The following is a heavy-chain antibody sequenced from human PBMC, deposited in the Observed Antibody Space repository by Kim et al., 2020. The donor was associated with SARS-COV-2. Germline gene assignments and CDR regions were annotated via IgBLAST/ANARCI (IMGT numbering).Heavy chain of an antibody. D-gene: IGHD6-6*01. Sequence: GGSLRLSCAASGFTFSSYAMHWVRQAPGKGLEWVAVISYDGSNKYYADSVKGRFTISRDNSKNTLYLQMNSLRAEDTAVYYCARDSSYRAFDIWGQGTMVTVSS. J-gene: IGHJ3*02. V-gene: IGHV3-30*04. CDR2: ISYDGSNK. CDR3: ARDSSYRAFDI. CDR1: GFTFSSYA.